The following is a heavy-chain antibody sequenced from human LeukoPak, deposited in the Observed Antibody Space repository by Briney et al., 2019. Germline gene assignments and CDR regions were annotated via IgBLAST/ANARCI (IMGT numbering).Heavy chain of an antibody. CDR1: GYRFSTYW. CDR2: IYPGDSDA. V-gene: IGHV5-51*01. CDR3: ARHRFVTVGANAPLDS. Sequence: GESLKISRQGSGYRFSTYWIAWVRQLPGKGLEWMGTIYPGDSDAGYSPSFQGQVTLSADKSTTTTYMQWRRLKASDTAIYYCARHRFVTVGANAPLDSWGQGTLVTVSS. J-gene: IGHJ4*02. D-gene: IGHD1-26*01.